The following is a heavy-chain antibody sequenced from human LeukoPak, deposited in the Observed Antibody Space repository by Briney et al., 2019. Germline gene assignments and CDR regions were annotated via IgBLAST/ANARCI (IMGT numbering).Heavy chain of an antibody. Sequence: GGSLRLSCAASGFTFSGYDMHWVHQAPGKGLEWVAFIRYDGSNKYYTDSVKGRFTISRDNSKNTLYLQMNSLRPEDTAVYYCAKASAIDYWGQGTLVTVSS. V-gene: IGHV3-30*02. J-gene: IGHJ4*02. CDR3: AKASAIDY. CDR1: GFTFSGYD. CDR2: IRYDGSNK.